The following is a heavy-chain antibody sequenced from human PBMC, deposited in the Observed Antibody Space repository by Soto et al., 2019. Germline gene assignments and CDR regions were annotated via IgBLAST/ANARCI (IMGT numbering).Heavy chain of an antibody. CDR3: ARPDYGDYVFDY. CDR1: GFTFSSYS. J-gene: IGHJ4*02. V-gene: IGHV3-21*01. Sequence: EVQLVESGGGLVKPGGSLRLSCAASGFTFSSYSMNWVRQAPGKGLEWVSSISSSSSYIYYADSVKGRFTISRDNAKKSLYLQMNSLRAEDTAVYYCARPDYGDYVFDYWGQGTLVTVSS. D-gene: IGHD4-17*01. CDR2: ISSSSSYI.